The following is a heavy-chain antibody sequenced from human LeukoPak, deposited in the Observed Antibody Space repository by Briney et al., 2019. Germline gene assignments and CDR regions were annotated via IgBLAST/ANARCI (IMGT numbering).Heavy chain of an antibody. J-gene: IGHJ4*02. D-gene: IGHD4-23*01. Sequence: SETLSLTCTVSGGSISSYQWSWIRQPPGKGLEWIGNIYYSGSANYNPSLTSRVIISVDTSKNQFSLKLSPVIAADTAVYYCARVGVDYSGNILKYFFDYWGQGTLVTVSS. CDR1: GGSISSYQ. CDR2: IYYSGSA. CDR3: ARVGVDYSGNILKYFFDY. V-gene: IGHV4-59*12.